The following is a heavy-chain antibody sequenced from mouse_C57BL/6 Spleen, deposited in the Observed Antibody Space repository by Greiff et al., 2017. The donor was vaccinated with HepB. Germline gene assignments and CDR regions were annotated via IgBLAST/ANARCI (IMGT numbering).Heavy chain of an antibody. CDR3: ARDYDGFDY. Sequence: EVQLQQSGPELVKPGASVKISCKASGYTFTDYYMNWVKQSHGKSLEWIGDINPNNGGTSYNQKFKGKATLTVDKSSSTAYMELRSLTSEDSAVYYCARDYDGFDYWGQGTLVTVSA. J-gene: IGHJ3*01. CDR1: GYTFTDYY. CDR2: INPNNGGT. V-gene: IGHV1-26*01. D-gene: IGHD2-4*01.